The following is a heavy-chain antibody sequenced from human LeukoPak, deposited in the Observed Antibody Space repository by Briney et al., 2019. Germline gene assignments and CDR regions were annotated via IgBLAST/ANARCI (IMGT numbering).Heavy chain of an antibody. D-gene: IGHD6-19*01. CDR2: ISGSGGST. V-gene: IGHV3-23*01. J-gene: IGHJ4*02. Sequence: TGGSLRLSCAASGFTFSSYAMSWVRQAPGNGLEWVSAISGSGGSTYYADSVKDRFTISRDNSKNKLYLQMTSLRAEDTAVYYCAKDTPSSSIAVTQFDYWGQGTLVTVSS. CDR3: AKDTPSSSIAVTQFDY. CDR1: GFTFSSYA.